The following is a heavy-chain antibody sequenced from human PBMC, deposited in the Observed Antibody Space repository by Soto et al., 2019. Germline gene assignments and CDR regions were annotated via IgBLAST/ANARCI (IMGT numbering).Heavy chain of an antibody. V-gene: IGHV1-58*01. Sequence: SVKVSCKASGFTFTSSAVQWVRQARGQRLEWIGWIVVGSGNTNYAQKFQERVTITRDMSTSTAYMELSSLRSEDTAVYYCAADPSNEDNVQMVYAMMTWGQGTLVAVSS. CDR2: IVVGSGNT. D-gene: IGHD2-8*01. J-gene: IGHJ5*02. CDR1: GFTFTSSA. CDR3: AADPSNEDNVQMVYAMMT.